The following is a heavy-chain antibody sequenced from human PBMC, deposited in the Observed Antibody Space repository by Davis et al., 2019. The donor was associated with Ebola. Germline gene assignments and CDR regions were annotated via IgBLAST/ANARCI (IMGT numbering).Heavy chain of an antibody. V-gene: IGHV3-33*01. J-gene: IGHJ4*02. D-gene: IGHD6-6*01. Sequence: GESLKISCAASGFTFSSYGMHWVRQAPGKGLEWVAVIWYDGSNKYYADSVKGRFTIFRDNSKNTLYLQMNSLRAEDTAVYYCARVSSSGEIDYWGQGTLVTVSS. CDR2: IWYDGSNK. CDR1: GFTFSSYG. CDR3: ARVSSSGEIDY.